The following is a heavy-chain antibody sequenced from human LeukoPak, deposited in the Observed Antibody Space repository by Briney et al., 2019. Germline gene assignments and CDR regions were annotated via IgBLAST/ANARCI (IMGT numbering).Heavy chain of an antibody. D-gene: IGHD3-16*01. J-gene: IGHJ4*02. V-gene: IGHV4-59*01. Sequence: SETLSLTCTVSDGSINGYYWSWIRQPPGKGLDWIGYMYSGGTTNYSPSLKSRVTISEDTSKNQFSLKLTSVTAADTAVYYCVAGGVRYYFDYWGQGTLVTVSS. CDR3: VAGGVRYYFDY. CDR2: MYSGGTT. CDR1: DGSINGYY.